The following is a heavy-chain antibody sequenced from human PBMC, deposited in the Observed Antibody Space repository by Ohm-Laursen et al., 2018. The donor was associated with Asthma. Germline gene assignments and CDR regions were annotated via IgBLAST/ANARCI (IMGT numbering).Heavy chain of an antibody. J-gene: IGHJ5*02. CDR2: INPNSGGT. CDR3: ARESPSWIVVVVAATNWFDP. CDR1: GYTFTGYY. D-gene: IGHD2-15*01. V-gene: IGHV1-2*06. Sequence: GASVKVSCKASGYTFTGYYMHWVRQAPGQGLEWMGRINPNSGGTNYAQKFQGRVTMTRDTSISTAYMELSRLRSDDTAVYYCARESPSWIVVVVAATNWFDPWGQGTLVTVSS.